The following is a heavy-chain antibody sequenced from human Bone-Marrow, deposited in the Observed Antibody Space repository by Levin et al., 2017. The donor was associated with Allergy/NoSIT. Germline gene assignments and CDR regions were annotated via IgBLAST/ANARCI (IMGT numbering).Heavy chain of an antibody. CDR1: GFTLSLGA. CDR2: IYYDGINK. D-gene: IGHD3-3*01. V-gene: IGHV3-30-3*01. J-gene: IGHJ4*02. CDR3: ARDLKSDGDFLDY. Sequence: PGGSLRLSCVVSGFTLSLGAMHWVRQAPGGGLEWVAVIYYDGINKHYTDSVKGRFTISRDDSKSTLYLQMNSLRAEDTAVYYCARDLKSDGDFLDYWGQGTQVTVSS.